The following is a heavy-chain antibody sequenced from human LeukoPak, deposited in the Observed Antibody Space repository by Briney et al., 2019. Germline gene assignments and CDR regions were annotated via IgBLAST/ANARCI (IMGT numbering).Heavy chain of an antibody. D-gene: IGHD6-19*01. Sequence: SETLSLTCIISGYSITSGYYWGWIRQPPGKGLEWIGSIYHSGDTYYNPSLKSRVTISVDTSKNQFSLKLDSVTAADTAVYYCAKGTSSGWYYFDYWGQGTLVTVSS. V-gene: IGHV4-38-2*02. CDR3: AKGTSSGWYYFDY. CDR2: IYHSGDT. J-gene: IGHJ4*02. CDR1: GYSITSGYY.